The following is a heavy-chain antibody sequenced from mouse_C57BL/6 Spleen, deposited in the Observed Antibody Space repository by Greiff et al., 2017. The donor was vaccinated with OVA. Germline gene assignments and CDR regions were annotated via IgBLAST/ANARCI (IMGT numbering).Heavy chain of an antibody. V-gene: IGHV1-4*01. J-gene: IGHJ1*03. CDR2: INPSSGYT. Sequence: VQLQQSGAELARPGASVKMSCKASGYTFTSYTMHWVKQRPGQGLEWIGYINPSSGYTKYNQKFKDKATLTADKSSSTAYMQLSSLTSEDSAVYYCARDGYGSGYFDVWGTGTTVTVSS. CDR3: ARDGYGSGYFDV. CDR1: GYTFTSYT. D-gene: IGHD1-1*01.